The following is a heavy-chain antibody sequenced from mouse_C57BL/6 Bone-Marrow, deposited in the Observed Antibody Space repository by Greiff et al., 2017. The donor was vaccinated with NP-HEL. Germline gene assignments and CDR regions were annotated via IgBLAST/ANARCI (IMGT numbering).Heavy chain of an antibody. CDR3: TVIYYGNYGDY. D-gene: IGHD2-1*01. Sequence: EVQLQQSGTVLARPGASVKMSCKTSGYTFTSYWMHWVKPRPGQGLEWIGAIYPGNSDTSYNQKFKGKAKLTAVTSASTAYMELSSLTNEDSAVYYCTVIYYGNYGDYWGQGTTLTVSS. CDR2: IYPGNSDT. CDR1: GYTFTSYW. J-gene: IGHJ2*01. V-gene: IGHV1-5*01.